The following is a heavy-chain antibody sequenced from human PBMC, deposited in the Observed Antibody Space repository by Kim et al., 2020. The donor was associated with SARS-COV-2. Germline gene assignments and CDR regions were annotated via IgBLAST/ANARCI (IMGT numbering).Heavy chain of an antibody. D-gene: IGHD1-26*01. CDR3: ARDGPYGIDAFDI. J-gene: IGHJ3*02. Sequence: YAQGFTGRFVFSLDTSVSTAYLQISSLKAEDTAVYYCARDGPYGIDAFDIWGQGTMVTVSS. V-gene: IGHV7-4-1*02.